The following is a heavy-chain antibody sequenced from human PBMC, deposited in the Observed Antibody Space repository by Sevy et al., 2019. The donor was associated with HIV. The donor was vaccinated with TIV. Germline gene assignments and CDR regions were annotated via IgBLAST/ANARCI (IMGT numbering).Heavy chain of an antibody. Sequence: ASVKVSCEASGYNFKGYYIHWVRQAPGKGLEWMGWINSNTGGTIYAEGFEGRVTLTRDTSISTVYMELTGLTEGDTAVYYCARDDYYGLGSYYNGLPGRLDPWGQGTLVTVSS. V-gene: IGHV1-2*02. CDR1: GYNFKGYY. J-gene: IGHJ5*02. CDR3: ARDDYYGLGSYYNGLPGRLDP. CDR2: INSNTGGT. D-gene: IGHD3-10*01.